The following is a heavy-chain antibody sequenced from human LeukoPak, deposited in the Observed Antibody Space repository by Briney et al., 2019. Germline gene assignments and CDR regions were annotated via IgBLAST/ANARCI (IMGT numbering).Heavy chain of an antibody. J-gene: IGHJ4*02. CDR1: GFTFSSYA. D-gene: IGHD1-26*01. V-gene: IGHV3-23*01. CDR3: AKEWELLVGPFDY. CDR2: ISGSGGST. Sequence: GGSLRLSCAASGFTFSSYAMRWVRQAPGEGLEWVSAISGSGGSTYYADSVKGRFTISRDNSKNTLYLQMNSLRAEDTAVYYCAKEWELLVGPFDYWGQGTLVTVSS.